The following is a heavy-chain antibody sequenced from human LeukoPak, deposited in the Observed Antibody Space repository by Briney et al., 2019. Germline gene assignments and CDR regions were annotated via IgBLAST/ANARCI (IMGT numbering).Heavy chain of an antibody. J-gene: IGHJ4*02. CDR3: ARDISGYYRPFDY. CDR2: ISGIGSHT. D-gene: IGHD3-22*01. V-gene: IGHV3-23*01. Sequence: GGSLRLSRAASGFSFSGYAMSCVRQAPGKGLEWVSSISGIGSHTYHADSLKGRFTISRDNSKNTLYLQMNTLRAEDTAVYYCARDISGYYRPFDYWGQGTLVTVSS. CDR1: GFSFSGYA.